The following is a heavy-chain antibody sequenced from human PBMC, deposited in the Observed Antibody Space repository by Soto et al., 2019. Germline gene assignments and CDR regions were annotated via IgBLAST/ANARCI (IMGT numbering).Heavy chain of an antibody. D-gene: IGHD3-10*01. CDR2: INHSGST. V-gene: IGHV4-34*01. CDR1: GGSFSGYY. CDR3: ARRLDRLLYYYGSGSYFGY. J-gene: IGHJ4*02. Sequence: PSETLSLTCAVYGGSFSGYYWSWIRQPPGKGLEWIGEINHSGSTNYNPSLKSRVTISVDTSKNQFSLKLSSVTAADTAVYYCARRLDRLLYYYGSGSYFGYWGQGTLVTGSS.